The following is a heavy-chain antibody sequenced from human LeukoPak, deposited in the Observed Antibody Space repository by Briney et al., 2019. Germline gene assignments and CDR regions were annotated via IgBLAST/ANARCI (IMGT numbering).Heavy chain of an antibody. CDR3: TGSFGELTFFDY. Sequence: GGSLRLSCTASGFTFGDYGMSWVRQAPGKGLEWVGFIRSKAYGGTTEYAASVKGRFTISRDDSKSIAYLQMNSLKTEDTAVYYCTGSFGELTFFDYWGQGTLVTVSS. CDR2: IRSKAYGGTT. CDR1: GFTFGDYG. D-gene: IGHD3-10*01. V-gene: IGHV3-49*04. J-gene: IGHJ4*02.